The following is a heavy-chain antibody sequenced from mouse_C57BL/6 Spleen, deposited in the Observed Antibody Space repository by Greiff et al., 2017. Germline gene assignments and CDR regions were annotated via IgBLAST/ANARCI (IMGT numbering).Heavy chain of an antibody. J-gene: IGHJ1*03. CDR3: ARTYDGWYFDV. Sequence: VQVVESGAELAKPGASVKLSCKASGYTFTSYWMHWVKQRPGQGLEWIGYINPSSGYTKYNQKFKDKATLTADKSSSTAYMQLSSLTYEDSAVYYCARTYDGWYFDVWGTGTTVTVSS. D-gene: IGHD2-3*01. V-gene: IGHV1-7*01. CDR2: INPSSGYT. CDR1: GYTFTSYW.